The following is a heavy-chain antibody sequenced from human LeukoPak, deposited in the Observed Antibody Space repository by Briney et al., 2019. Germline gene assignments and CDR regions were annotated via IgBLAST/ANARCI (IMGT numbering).Heavy chain of an antibody. CDR3: AKDPVVGAPHVFDI. Sequence: GGSLRLSCAASGFTFSTYAMSWVRQAPGKGLEWVAAISGGIMINTHYTDSVKGRFTISRDNSKNTLYLQMNSLRDDDTAVYYCAKDPVVGAPHVFDIWGQGTMVTVSS. J-gene: IGHJ3*02. D-gene: IGHD3-16*02. CDR2: ISGGIMINT. V-gene: IGHV3-23*01. CDR1: GFTFSTYA.